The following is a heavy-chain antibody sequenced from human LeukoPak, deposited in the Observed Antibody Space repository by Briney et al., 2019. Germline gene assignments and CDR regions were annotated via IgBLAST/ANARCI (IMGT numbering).Heavy chain of an antibody. CDR3: ARAPTYYDILTGYYHSGPFDY. CDR1: GGSISSGDYS. D-gene: IGHD3-9*01. CDR2: IYHSGST. V-gene: IGHV4-30-2*01. J-gene: IGHJ4*02. Sequence: PSETLSLTCAVSGGSISSGDYSWSWIRQPPGKGLEWIGYIYHSGSTYYNPSLKSRVTISVDRSKSQFSLKLSSVTAADTAVYYCARAPTYYDILTGYYHSGPFDYWGQGTLVTVSS.